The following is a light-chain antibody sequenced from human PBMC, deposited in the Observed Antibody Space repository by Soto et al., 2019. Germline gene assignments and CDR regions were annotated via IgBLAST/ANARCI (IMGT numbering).Light chain of an antibody. CDR3: QQTYRTVIT. CDR1: QSISIY. Sequence: DIRMTQSPSSLSASVGDSVTITCRASQSISIYLNWYQQKPGKAPKLLISGASTLQSGVPSRFSCGGSGAEFPLTISSLQPEDFATYYCQQTYRTVITFGQGTRLEIK. CDR2: GAS. V-gene: IGKV1-39*01. J-gene: IGKJ5*01.